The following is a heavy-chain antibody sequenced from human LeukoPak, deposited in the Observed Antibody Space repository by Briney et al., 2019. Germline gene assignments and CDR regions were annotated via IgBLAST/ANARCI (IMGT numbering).Heavy chain of an antibody. V-gene: IGHV1-8*01. CDR1: GYTFTSYD. D-gene: IGHD6-13*01. CDR2: MNPNSGNT. CDR3: ARGQIAAAGTNDY. Sequence: ASVKVSCKASGYTFTSYDINWVRQATGQGLEWTGWMNPNSGNTGYAQKFQGRVTMTRNTSISTAYMELSSLRSEDTAVYYCARGQIAAAGTNDYWGQGTLVTVSS. J-gene: IGHJ4*02.